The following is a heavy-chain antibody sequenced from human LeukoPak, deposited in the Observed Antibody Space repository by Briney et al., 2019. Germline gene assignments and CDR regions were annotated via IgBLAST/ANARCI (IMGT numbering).Heavy chain of an antibody. Sequence: ASVKVSRKASGGTFSSYAISWVRQAPGQGLEWMGGIIPIFGTANYAQKFQGRVTITTDESTSTAYMELSSLRSEDTAVYYCARGGSLRWPFDYWGQGTLVTVSS. CDR1: GGTFSSYA. D-gene: IGHD4-23*01. CDR3: ARGGSLRWPFDY. J-gene: IGHJ4*02. CDR2: IIPIFGTA. V-gene: IGHV1-69*05.